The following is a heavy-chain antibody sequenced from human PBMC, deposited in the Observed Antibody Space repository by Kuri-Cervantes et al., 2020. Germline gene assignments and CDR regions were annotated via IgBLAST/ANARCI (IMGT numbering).Heavy chain of an antibody. V-gene: IGHV3-30*14. D-gene: IGHD3-10*01. CDR3: ARDRGVGDYVDY. CDR1: GFTFSSYW. J-gene: IGHJ4*02. Sequence: GGSLRLSCAASGFTFSSYWMSWVRQAPGKGLEWVAVISYDGSNKYYADSVKGRFTISRDNSKNTLYLQMNSLRAEDTAVYYCARDRGVGDYVDYRGQGTLVTVSS. CDR2: ISYDGSNK.